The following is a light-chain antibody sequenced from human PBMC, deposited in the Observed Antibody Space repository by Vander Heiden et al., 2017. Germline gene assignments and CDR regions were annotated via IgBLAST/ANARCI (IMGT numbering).Light chain of an antibody. Sequence: DIQMTQSPSSLSASVGDRVTITCRASQSVTSFLNWYQQKSGQAPKLLIYAASSLHTGVPSRFSGRGSGTDFSHTIRSLQPEDFATYYCQQSYIIPFTFGPGTKVDMK. CDR3: QQSYIIPFT. CDR1: QSVTSF. V-gene: IGKV1-39*01. J-gene: IGKJ3*01. CDR2: AAS.